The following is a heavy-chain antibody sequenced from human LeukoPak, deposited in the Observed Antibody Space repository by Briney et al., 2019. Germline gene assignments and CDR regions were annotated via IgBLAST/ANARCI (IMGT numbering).Heavy chain of an antibody. CDR1: GFTFSSYE. CDR3: ARDHSSGWYSDYFDY. D-gene: IGHD6-19*01. Sequence: PGGSLRLSCAASGFTFSSYEMNWVRQAPGKGLEWVAVIWYDGSNKYYADSVKGRFTISRDNSKNTLYLQMNSLRAEDTAVYYCARDHSSGWYSDYFDYWGQGTLVTVSS. J-gene: IGHJ4*02. V-gene: IGHV3-33*08. CDR2: IWYDGSNK.